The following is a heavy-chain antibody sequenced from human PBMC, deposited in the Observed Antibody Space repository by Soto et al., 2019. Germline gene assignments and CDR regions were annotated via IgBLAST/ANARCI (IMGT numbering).Heavy chain of an antibody. CDR1: GYSFTSYW. V-gene: IGHV5-10-1*01. CDR3: ARQMNYGMDV. J-gene: IGHJ6*02. CDR2: IDPSDSYT. Sequence: PVESLTTSCKGSGYSFTSYWIIWVRQMPGKGLEWMGRIDPSDSYTNYSPSFQGHVTISADKSIRTAYLQWSSLKASDTAMYYCARQMNYGMDVWGQGTTVTVSS.